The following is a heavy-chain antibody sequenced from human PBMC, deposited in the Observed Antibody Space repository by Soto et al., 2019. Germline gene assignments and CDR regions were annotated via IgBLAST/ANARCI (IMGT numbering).Heavy chain of an antibody. CDR3: AKRTSGWYFDY. J-gene: IGHJ4*02. CDR1: GFTFSNYA. CDR2: ISGSGDST. Sequence: EVQLLESGGNLVQPGGSLRLSCAASGFTFSNYAMSWVRQAPGKGLEWVSVISGSGDSTYYADSVKGRFTISRDNSKNTLYLQMNGLRAEDTAVYYCAKRTSGWYFDYWGQVTLGTVSA. V-gene: IGHV3-23*01. D-gene: IGHD6-19*01.